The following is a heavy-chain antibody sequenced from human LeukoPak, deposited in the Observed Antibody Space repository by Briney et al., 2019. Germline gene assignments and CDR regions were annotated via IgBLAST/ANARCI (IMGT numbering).Heavy chain of an antibody. D-gene: IGHD2-21*01. CDR3: ARRVRVIRAFDI. CDR1: GDSISSTSYF. CDR2: IYYSGST. Sequence: PSETLSLTCTVSGDSISSTSYFWGWIRQPPGKGLEWIGSIYYSGSTYYNPSLKSRVTISVDTSKNQFSPKLSSVTAADTAVYYCARRVRVIRAFDIWGQGTMVTVSS. V-gene: IGHV4-39*01. J-gene: IGHJ3*02.